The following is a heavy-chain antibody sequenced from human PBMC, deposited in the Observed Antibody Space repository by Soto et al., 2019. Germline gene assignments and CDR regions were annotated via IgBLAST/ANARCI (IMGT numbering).Heavy chain of an antibody. CDR2: IKVYNGNT. CDR1: GYTFTSYS. V-gene: IGHV1-18*01. D-gene: IGHD2-2*01. J-gene: IGHJ5*02. CDR3: ARDLAVGWFDP. Sequence: QVQLVQSGAEVKKPGASVKVSCKTSGYTFTSYSISWVRQAPGQGLEWMGWIKVYNGNTKYAQNLQGRVTMTTDTSTRSAYMELRSLRSDDTAVYYCARDLAVGWFDPWGQGTLVVVSS.